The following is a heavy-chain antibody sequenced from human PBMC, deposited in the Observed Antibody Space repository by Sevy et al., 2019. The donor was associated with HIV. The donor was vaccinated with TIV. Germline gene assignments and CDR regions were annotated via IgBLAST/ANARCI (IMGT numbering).Heavy chain of an antibody. Sequence: GGSLRLSCAASGFTFTTSWMNWVRQAPGKGLEWVANIKEDGSDKNYVDSVKGRFTVSRDNAKNSLYLQMNSLRVEDTAVYFCAKMRASGVYWGQGTVVTVSS. CDR1: GFTFTTSW. J-gene: IGHJ4*02. D-gene: IGHD3-10*01. V-gene: IGHV3-7*03. CDR3: AKMRASGVY. CDR2: IKEDGSDK.